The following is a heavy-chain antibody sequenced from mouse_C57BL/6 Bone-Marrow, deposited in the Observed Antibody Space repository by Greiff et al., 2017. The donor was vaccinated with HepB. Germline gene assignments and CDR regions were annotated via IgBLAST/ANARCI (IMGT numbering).Heavy chain of an antibody. D-gene: IGHD1-1*01. CDR2: IFPGSGST. V-gene: IGHV1-55*01. CDR3: ASPLLLRLDY. J-gene: IGHJ2*01. CDR1: CYPLTRYW. Sequence: VQLPQPWAELFKPWASVKMSFKASCYPLTRYWITWVKPRPGQGLEWVGDIFPGSGSTNYNEKFKSKATLTVDTSSSTAYMQLSSLTSEDSAVYYCASPLLLRLDYWGQGTTLTVSS.